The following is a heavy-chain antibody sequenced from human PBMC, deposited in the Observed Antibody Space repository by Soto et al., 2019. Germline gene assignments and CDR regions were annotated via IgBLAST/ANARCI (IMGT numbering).Heavy chain of an antibody. D-gene: IGHD6-13*01. CDR2: INPNSGGT. V-gene: IGHV1-2*04. CDR1: GYTFTGYY. J-gene: IGHJ6*02. Sequence: ASVKVSCKAYGYTFTGYYMHLVRQAPGQGHEWMGWINPNSGGTNYAQKFQGWVTMTRDTSISTAYMELSRLRSDDTAVYYCARGIAAAASTPYYYYYYGMDVWGQGTTVTVSS. CDR3: ARGIAAAASTPYYYYYYGMDV.